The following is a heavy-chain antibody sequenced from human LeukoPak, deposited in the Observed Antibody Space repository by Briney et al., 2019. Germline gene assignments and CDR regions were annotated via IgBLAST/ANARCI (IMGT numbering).Heavy chain of an antibody. V-gene: IGHV3-33*01. CDR2: IWYDGSNK. CDR3: ARDHDILTGSVYYYYGMDV. CDR1: GFTFSSYG. D-gene: IGHD3-9*01. Sequence: PGGSLRLSCAASGFTFSSYGMHWVRQAPGKGLEWVAVIWYDGSNKYYADSVKGRFTISRDNSKNTLYLQMNSLRAEDTAVYYCARDHDILTGSVYYYYGMDVWGKGTTVTVSS. J-gene: IGHJ6*04.